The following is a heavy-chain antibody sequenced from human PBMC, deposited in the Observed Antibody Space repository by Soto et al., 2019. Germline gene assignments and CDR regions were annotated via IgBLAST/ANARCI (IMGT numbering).Heavy chain of an antibody. V-gene: IGHV1-69*12. CDR1: GDSFISYA. CDR2: IIPIFGRG. CDR3: ERDGSTVETAVVSQYYYGMDV. Sequence: QVQLVQSGAEVRKPGSSVKVSCKVSGDSFISYAISWVRQAPGQGLEWMGGIIPIFGRGNYAQRFQGRVAITADESTSTVHMELSGLRSEGRAVYYCERDGSTVETAVVSQYYYGMDVWGQGTTVTVSS. D-gene: IGHD5-18*01. J-gene: IGHJ6*02.